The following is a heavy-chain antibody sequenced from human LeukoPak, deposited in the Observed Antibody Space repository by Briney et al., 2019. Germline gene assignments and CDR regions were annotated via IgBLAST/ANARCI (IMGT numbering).Heavy chain of an antibody. J-gene: IGHJ2*01. D-gene: IGHD4-17*01. CDR1: GFTFSSYA. V-gene: IGHV3-23*01. CDR2: ISGSGGST. Sequence: SGGSLRLSCAASGFTFSSYAMSWVRQAPEKGLEWVSAISGSGGSTYYADSVKGRFTISRDNSKNTLYLQMNSLRAEDTAVYYCAKEMDYGDYGYFDLWGRGTLVTVSS. CDR3: AKEMDYGDYGYFDL.